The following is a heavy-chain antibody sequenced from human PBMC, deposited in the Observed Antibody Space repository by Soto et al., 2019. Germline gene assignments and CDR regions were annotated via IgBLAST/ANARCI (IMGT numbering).Heavy chain of an antibody. CDR1: GYTFPDYY. J-gene: IGHJ1*01. V-gene: IGHV1-2*02. D-gene: IGHD6-6*01. CDR3: ARPYSRSPLFYFHH. CDR2: INPNSGGT. Sequence: ASVKVSCKASGYTFPDYYLHWVRQAPGKGLEGVGWINPNSGGTRSAQKFQGRLTLTRDTSISTAYMELTRLRSADKAIYYCARPYSRSPLFYFHHWGQGTLVTVSS.